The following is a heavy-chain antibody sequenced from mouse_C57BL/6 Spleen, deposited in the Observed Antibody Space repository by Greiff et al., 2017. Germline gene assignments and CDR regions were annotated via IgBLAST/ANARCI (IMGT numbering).Heavy chain of an antibody. D-gene: IGHD3-2*02. CDR1: GYTFTSYW. CDR3: ARGQLRQRGGAMDY. J-gene: IGHJ4*01. CDR2: IDPSDSET. V-gene: IGHV1-52*01. Sequence: VQLQQPGAELVRPGSSVKLSCKASGYTFTSYWMHWVKQRPIQGLEWIGNIDPSDSETHYNQKFKDKATLTVDKSSSTAYMQLSSLTSEDSAVYYCARGQLRQRGGAMDYWGQGTSVTVSS.